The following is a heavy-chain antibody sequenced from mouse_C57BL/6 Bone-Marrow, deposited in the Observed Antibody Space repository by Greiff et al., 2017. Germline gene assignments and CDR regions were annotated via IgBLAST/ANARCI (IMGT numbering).Heavy chain of an antibody. CDR3: ARRGIYYDYDYYFDY. J-gene: IGHJ2*01. CDR1: GFNIKNTY. V-gene: IGHV14-3*01. D-gene: IGHD2-4*01. CDR2: IDPANGNT. Sequence: VQLKQSVAALVRPGASVKLSCTASGFNIKNTYMHWVKQRPEQGLEWIGRIDPANGNTKYAPKFQGKATITADTSSNTAYLQLSSLTSEDTAIYYCARRGIYYDYDYYFDYWGQGTTLTVSS.